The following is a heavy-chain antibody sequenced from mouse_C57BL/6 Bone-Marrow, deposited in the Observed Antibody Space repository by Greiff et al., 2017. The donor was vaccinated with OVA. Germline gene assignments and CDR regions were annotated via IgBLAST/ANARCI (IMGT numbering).Heavy chain of an antibody. Sequence: VKLQESGAELVRPGTSVKMSCKASGYTFTNYWIGWAKQRPGHGLEWIGDIYPGGGYTNYNEKFKGKATLTADKSSSTAYMQFSSLTSEDSAIYYCARGRGTTVVDWYFDVWGTGTTVTVSS. CDR3: ARGRGTTVVDWYFDV. V-gene: IGHV1-63*01. J-gene: IGHJ1*03. D-gene: IGHD1-1*01. CDR1: GYTFTNYW. CDR2: IYPGGGYT.